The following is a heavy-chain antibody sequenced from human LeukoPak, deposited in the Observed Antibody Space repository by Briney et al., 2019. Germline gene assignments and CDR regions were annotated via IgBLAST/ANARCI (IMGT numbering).Heavy chain of an antibody. Sequence: SVKVSCKASGGTFSSYAISWVRQAPGQGLEWMGGIIPIFGTANYAQKFQGRVTITRNTSISTAYMELSSLRSEDTAVYYCARADPGYSYGSDYYYYYMDVWGKGTTVTVSS. V-gene: IGHV1-69*05. CDR3: ARADPGYSYGSDYYYYYMDV. CDR1: GGTFSSYA. CDR2: IIPIFGTA. J-gene: IGHJ6*03. D-gene: IGHD5-18*01.